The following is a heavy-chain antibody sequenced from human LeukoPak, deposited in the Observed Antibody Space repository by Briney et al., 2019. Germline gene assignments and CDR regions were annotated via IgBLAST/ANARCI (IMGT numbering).Heavy chain of an antibody. D-gene: IGHD2-2*01. J-gene: IGHJ6*02. Sequence: VASVKVSCKASGYTFTGYYMHWVRQAPGQGLEWMGWINPNSGGTNYAHKFQGRVTMTRDTSINTAYLDLNSLTSDDTAMYYCARRLWCGTSCSATGGLEVWGQGATVTVSS. CDR1: GYTFTGYY. CDR3: ARRLWCGTSCSATGGLEV. V-gene: IGHV1-2*07. CDR2: INPNSGGT.